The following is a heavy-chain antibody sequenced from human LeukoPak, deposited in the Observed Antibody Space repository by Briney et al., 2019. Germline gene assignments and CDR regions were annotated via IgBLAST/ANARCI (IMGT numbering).Heavy chain of an antibody. Sequence: GGSLRLSCAASGFTFSNYWMHWIRQVPGKGLVRVSHIKYDGSATNYADSVKGRFTISRDNAKNTLYLQMNSLRAEDTAVYYCAKDPSYYDILTGYYPHYFDYWGQGTLVTVSS. CDR2: IKYDGSAT. CDR3: AKDPSYYDILTGYYPHYFDY. J-gene: IGHJ4*02. V-gene: IGHV3-74*01. CDR1: GFTFSNYW. D-gene: IGHD3-9*01.